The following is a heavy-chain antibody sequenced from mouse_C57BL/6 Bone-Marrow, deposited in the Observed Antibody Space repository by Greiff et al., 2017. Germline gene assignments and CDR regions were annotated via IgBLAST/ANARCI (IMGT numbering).Heavy chain of an antibody. D-gene: IGHD1-3*01. CDR2: IHPNSGST. CDR3: ARKGPKWYFDV. Sequence: QVQLQQSGAELARPGASVKLSCKASGYTFTSYGISWVKQRPGQGLEWIGMIHPNSGSTNYNEKFKSKATLTVDKSSSTAYMQLSSLTSEDSAVYYCARKGPKWYFDVWGTGTTVTVSS. J-gene: IGHJ1*03. CDR1: GYTFTSYG. V-gene: IGHV1-64*01.